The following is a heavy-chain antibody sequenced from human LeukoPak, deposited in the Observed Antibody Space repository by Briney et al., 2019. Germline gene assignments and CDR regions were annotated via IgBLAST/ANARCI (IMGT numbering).Heavy chain of an antibody. CDR3: AREGGGTNRAFDY. V-gene: IGHV3-30-3*01. Sequence: PGGSLRLSCAASGFTFSDYAMHWVRQAPGKGLEWVAVISKDGSDKYYPGSVRGRFTISRDNSMNTIYLQMDSLRAEDTAVYYCAREGGGTNRAFDYWGQGTLVTVSS. J-gene: IGHJ4*02. CDR2: ISKDGSDK. CDR1: GFTFSDYA. D-gene: IGHD4-23*01.